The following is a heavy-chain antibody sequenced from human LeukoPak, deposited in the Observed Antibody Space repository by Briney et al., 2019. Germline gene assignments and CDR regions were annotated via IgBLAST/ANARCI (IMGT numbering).Heavy chain of an antibody. V-gene: IGHV3-23*03. D-gene: IGHD6-13*01. J-gene: IGHJ5*02. CDR2: IYSGGST. CDR3: AKAPPEYSSSWGGWFDP. Sequence: GGSLRLSCAASGFTFSSYAMSWVRQAPGKGLEWVSLIYSGGSTYYADSVKGRFTISRDNSKNTLYLQMNSLRAEDTAVYYCAKAPPEYSSSWGGWFDPWGQGTLVTVSS. CDR1: GFTFSSYA.